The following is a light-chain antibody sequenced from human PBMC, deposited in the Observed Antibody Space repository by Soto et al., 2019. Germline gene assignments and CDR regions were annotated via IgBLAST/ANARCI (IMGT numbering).Light chain of an antibody. J-gene: IGKJ2*01. V-gene: IGKV3-20*01. CDR2: AAS. CDR1: QSVSSYY. Sequence: EIVLTQSPGTLSLSPGERATLSCRASQSVSSYYLAWYQQKPGQAPRLLIYAASSRATGIPDRFSGSGSGTDFILTISRLEPEDFAVYYCQQYGSSPTFGQGTKLEIK. CDR3: QQYGSSPT.